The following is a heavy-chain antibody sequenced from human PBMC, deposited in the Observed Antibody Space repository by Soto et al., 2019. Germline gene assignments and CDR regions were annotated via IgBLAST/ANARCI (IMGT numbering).Heavy chain of an antibody. V-gene: IGHV3-21*01. CDR1: GFTFSSYS. Sequence: GGSLRLSCAASGFTFSSYSMNWVRQAPGKGLEWVSSISSSSSYIYYADSVKGRFTISRDNAKNSLYLQMNSLRAEDTAVYYCARQVAYYDYIWGSQRPNPFDYWGQGTLVTVSS. CDR3: ARQVAYYDYIWGSQRPNPFDY. J-gene: IGHJ4*02. CDR2: ISSSSSYI. D-gene: IGHD3-16*01.